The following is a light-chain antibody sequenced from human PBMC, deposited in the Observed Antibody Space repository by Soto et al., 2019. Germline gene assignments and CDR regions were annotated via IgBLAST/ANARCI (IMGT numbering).Light chain of an antibody. J-gene: IGKJ5*01. CDR2: GAS. CDR1: QSISGS. CDR3: QQSYTTPPIP. V-gene: IGKV1-39*01. Sequence: DIQMTQSRSSLSACVRDRVTITCRASQSISGSLNWYQQKPGKAPKLLIYGASPVQSGVPARFGGTGSGIDCTLTISDLQPEDFATSYCQQSYTTPPIPFGLGTRLENK.